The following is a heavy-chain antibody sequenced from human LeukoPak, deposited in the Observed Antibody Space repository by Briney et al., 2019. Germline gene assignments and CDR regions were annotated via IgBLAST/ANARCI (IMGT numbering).Heavy chain of an antibody. CDR2: ISGSGGST. J-gene: IGHJ4*02. CDR1: GFTFSSYA. Sequence: GGSLRLSCAASGFTFSSYAMSWVRQAPGKGLEWVSAISGSGGSTYYADSVKGRFTISRDNSKNTLYLQMNSLRAEDTAVYYCAKAPTRYSFSQPTGVDWGQGTLVTVSS. D-gene: IGHD1-26*01. CDR3: AKAPTRYSFSQPTGVD. V-gene: IGHV3-23*01.